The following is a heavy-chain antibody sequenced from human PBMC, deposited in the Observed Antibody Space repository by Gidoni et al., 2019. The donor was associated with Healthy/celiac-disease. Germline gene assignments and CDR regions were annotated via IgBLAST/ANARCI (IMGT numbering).Heavy chain of an antibody. D-gene: IGHD6-13*01. CDR1: GYSLTSYW. Sequence: EVQLVQSGAESKTPWESLTISCKGSGYSLTSYWIGWVRQMPGKGLEWMGIIYPCDSDTRYSPSFQGQVTISADKSISTAYLQWSSLKASDTAMYYCARLKDLAGIARLWGQGTMVTVSS. CDR2: IYPCDSDT. CDR3: ARLKDLAGIARL. V-gene: IGHV5-51*03. J-gene: IGHJ3*01.